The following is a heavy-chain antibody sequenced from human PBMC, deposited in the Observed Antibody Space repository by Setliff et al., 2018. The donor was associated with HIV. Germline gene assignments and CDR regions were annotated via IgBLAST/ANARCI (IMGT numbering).Heavy chain of an antibody. CDR1: GYSISSDYC. V-gene: IGHV4-38-2*01. Sequence: ETLSLTCGVSGYSISSDYCWGWIRQPPGKGLEWIGNMCHGGNNNYYNPSLKSRVTISVDTSKNQFFLKLSSVTAADTAVYYCASSPAWRSDSGLHTFDYWGQGTLVTVSS. J-gene: IGHJ4*02. CDR2: MCHGGNNN. CDR3: ASSPAWRSDSGLHTFDY. D-gene: IGHD2-15*01.